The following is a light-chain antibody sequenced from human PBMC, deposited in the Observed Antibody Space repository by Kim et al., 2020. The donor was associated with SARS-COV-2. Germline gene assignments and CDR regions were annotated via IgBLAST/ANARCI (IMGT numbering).Light chain of an antibody. CDR3: QVWDSSSDRV. CDR2: YDS. J-gene: IGLJ2*01. CDR1: KIGSTS. V-gene: IGLV3-21*04. Sequence: VAPGKPARSTCGGNKIGSTSVHWYQQKPGKAPVLVIYYDSARPSGTPERFSGSNAGNTATLTISRVEAGDEADYSCQVWDSSSDRVFGGGTQLTVL.